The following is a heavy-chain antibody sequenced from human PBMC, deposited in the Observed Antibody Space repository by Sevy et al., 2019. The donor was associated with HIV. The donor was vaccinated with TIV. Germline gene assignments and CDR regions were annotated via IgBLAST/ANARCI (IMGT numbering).Heavy chain of an antibody. V-gene: IGHV3-30*02. J-gene: IGHJ4*02. D-gene: IGHD3-10*01. Sequence: GGSLRLSCVASQFNFDTYAIHWVRQAPGKGLEWVAMIGYDGSSKDYAESVKGRFAISRDNAQNTAFLQMNSLRAEDRVVYYWVPNMVHAGAYASYFNFWGQGSLVTVSS. CDR3: VPNMVHAGAYASYFNF. CDR2: IGYDGSSK. CDR1: QFNFDTYA.